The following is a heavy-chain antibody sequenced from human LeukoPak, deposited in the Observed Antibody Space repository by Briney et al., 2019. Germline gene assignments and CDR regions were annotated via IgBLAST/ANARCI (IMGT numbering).Heavy chain of an antibody. CDR2: ISAHSRYI. J-gene: IGHJ4*02. CDR1: GFTFSDFG. V-gene: IGHV3-21*01. D-gene: IGHD3-3*01. Sequence: GGSLRLSCAASGFTFSDFGMNWVRQAPGKGLEWVSSISAHSRYIYYADSVKGRFTVSRDNAQSSLYLQMNSLRAEDSAVYYCARQYYDFWSGFYTADYYFDYWGRGTLVTVSS. CDR3: ARQYYDFWSGFYTADYYFDY.